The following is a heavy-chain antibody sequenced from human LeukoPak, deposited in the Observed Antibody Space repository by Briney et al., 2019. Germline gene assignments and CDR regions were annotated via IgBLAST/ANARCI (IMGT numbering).Heavy chain of an antibody. Sequence: PSETLSLTCTVSGDSISSSSYYWGWIRQPPGKGLEWIGSIYYSGSTYYNPSLKSRVIISVDTSKNQFSLKLSSVTAADTAVYYCARHSSSTSSEVDYWGQGTLVTVSS. CDR3: ARHSSSTSSEVDY. J-gene: IGHJ4*02. D-gene: IGHD2-2*01. CDR1: GDSISSSSYY. V-gene: IGHV4-39*01. CDR2: IYYSGST.